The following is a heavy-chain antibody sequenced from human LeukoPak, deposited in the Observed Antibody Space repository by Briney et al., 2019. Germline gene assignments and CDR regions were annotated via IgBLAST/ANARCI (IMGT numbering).Heavy chain of an antibody. Sequence: GGSLRLSCAASGFTFSSHGMHWVRQAPGKGLEWVAVLWYDGRTKYYAESVKGRFTISRDNFKYTLYLQMNSLRAEDTAVYYCARDYCGGDCYVDYWGQGTLVTVSS. J-gene: IGHJ4*02. CDR1: GFTFSSHG. CDR2: LWYDGRTK. CDR3: ARDYCGGDCYVDY. D-gene: IGHD2-21*02. V-gene: IGHV3-33*01.